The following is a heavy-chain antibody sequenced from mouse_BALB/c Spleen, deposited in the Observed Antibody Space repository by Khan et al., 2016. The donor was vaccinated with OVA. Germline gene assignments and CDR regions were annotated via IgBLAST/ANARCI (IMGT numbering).Heavy chain of an antibody. Sequence: EVELVESGGGLVQPGGSRRLSCATSGFTFTDYYMNWVRQPPGKALEWLGFIRNKANNYTTEYSATVKGRFTISRDNSQSTYYLQMNTLRTEDSATSYCSRADFYVGYFFSMDYCGQGTSVTVSS. CDR3: SRADFYVGYFFSMDY. CDR1: GFTFTDYY. J-gene: IGHJ4*01. V-gene: IGHV7-3*02. CDR2: IRNKANNYTT. D-gene: IGHD2-3*01.